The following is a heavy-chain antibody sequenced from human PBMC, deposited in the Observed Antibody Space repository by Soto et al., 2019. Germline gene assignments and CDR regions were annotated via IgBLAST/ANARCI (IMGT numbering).Heavy chain of an antibody. Sequence: SVKVSCKASGGTFSSYAIDWVRQAPGQGLEWMGGIIPLFGTTNYAQKLQGRVKLTADESTRTAYMELSTLTSEDTAVYYCARGTVTGSEYNYYYYGMDVWGQGTTVTVS. CDR2: IIPLFGTT. CDR3: ARGTVTGSEYNYYYYGMDV. D-gene: IGHD1-1*01. J-gene: IGHJ6*02. CDR1: GGTFSSYA. V-gene: IGHV1-69*13.